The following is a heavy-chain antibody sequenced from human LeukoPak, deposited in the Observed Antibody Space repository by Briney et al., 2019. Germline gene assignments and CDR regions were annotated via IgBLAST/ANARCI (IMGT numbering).Heavy chain of an antibody. V-gene: IGHV1-8*01. Sequence: ASVKVSCKASGYTFTSYDINWVRQATGQGLEWMGWMNPNSGNTGYAQKFQGRVTITADESTSTAYMELSSLRSEDTAVYYCARSPYYYDSSGYYLPHYFDYWGQGTLVTVSS. J-gene: IGHJ4*02. CDR3: ARSPYYYDSSGYYLPHYFDY. CDR1: GYTFTSYD. D-gene: IGHD3-22*01. CDR2: MNPNSGNT.